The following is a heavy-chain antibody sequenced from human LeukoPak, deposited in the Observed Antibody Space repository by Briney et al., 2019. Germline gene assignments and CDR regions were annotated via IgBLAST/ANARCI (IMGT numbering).Heavy chain of an antibody. D-gene: IGHD6-19*01. J-gene: IGHJ3*02. CDR3: ASNVAVAGAFDI. CDR2: MNPNSGNT. Sequence: ASVKVSCRASGYTFTSYDINWVRQATGQGLEWMGWMNPNSGNTGYAQKFQGRVTMTRNTSISTAYMELSGLRSEDTAVYYCASNVAVAGAFDIWGQGTMVTVSS. V-gene: IGHV1-8*01. CDR1: GYTFTSYD.